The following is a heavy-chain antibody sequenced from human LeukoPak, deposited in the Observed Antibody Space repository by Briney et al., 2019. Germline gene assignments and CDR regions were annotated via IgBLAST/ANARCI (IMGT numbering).Heavy chain of an antibody. CDR3: ARGRGGYSYGQVDY. Sequence: SETLSLTCAVYGGSFSGYYWSWIRQPPGKGLEWIGEVNHSGSTNYNPSLKSRVTISVDTSKNQFSLKLSSVTAADTAVYYCARGRGGYSYGQVDYWGQGTLVTASS. J-gene: IGHJ4*02. V-gene: IGHV4-34*01. CDR1: GGSFSGYY. CDR2: VNHSGST. D-gene: IGHD5-18*01.